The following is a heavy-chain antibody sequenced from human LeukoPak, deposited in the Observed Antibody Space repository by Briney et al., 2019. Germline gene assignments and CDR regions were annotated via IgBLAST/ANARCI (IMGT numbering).Heavy chain of an antibody. D-gene: IGHD6-19*01. CDR1: GFTFVDYA. V-gene: IGHV3-9*01. CDR2: ISWNSGSI. Sequence: PGGSLRLSCAPSGFTFVDYAMHWVRLAPGNWLGCVSGISWNSGSIGYADSVKGRFTISRDNAKNSLYLQMNSLRAEDTALYYCAKDTRVAVAGEFGYWGQGTLVTVSS. J-gene: IGHJ4*02. CDR3: AKDTRVAVAGEFGY.